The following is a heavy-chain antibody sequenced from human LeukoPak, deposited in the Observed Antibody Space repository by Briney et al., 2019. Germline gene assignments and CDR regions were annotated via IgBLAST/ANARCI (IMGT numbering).Heavy chain of an antibody. CDR2: ISSSSSYI. J-gene: IGHJ5*02. D-gene: IGHD3-22*01. Sequence: TGGSLRLSCAASGFTFSSYSMNWVRQAPGKGLEGVSSISSSSSYIYYADSVKGRFTISRDNAKNSLYLQMNSLRAEDTAVYYCARVHYYDSSGYYAWGQGTLVTVSS. V-gene: IGHV3-21*01. CDR1: GFTFSSYS. CDR3: ARVHYYDSSGYYA.